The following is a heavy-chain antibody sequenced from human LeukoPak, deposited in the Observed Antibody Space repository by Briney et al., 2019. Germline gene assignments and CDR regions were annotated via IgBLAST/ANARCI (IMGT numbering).Heavy chain of an antibody. V-gene: IGHV3-23*01. Sequence: PGGSLRLSCAASGFTFSSYAMSWVRQAPGKGLEWVSAISGSGGGTYYADSVKGRFTISRDNSKNTLYLQMNSLRAEDTAVYYCAKDYDSSGYYYDGDYWGQGTLVTVSS. CDR3: AKDYDSSGYYYDGDY. CDR1: GFTFSSYA. CDR2: ISGSGGGT. D-gene: IGHD3-22*01. J-gene: IGHJ4*02.